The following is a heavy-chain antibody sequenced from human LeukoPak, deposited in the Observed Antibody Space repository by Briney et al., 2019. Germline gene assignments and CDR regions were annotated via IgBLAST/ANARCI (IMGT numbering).Heavy chain of an antibody. V-gene: IGHV4-34*01. CDR1: GGSFSGYY. J-gene: IGHJ4*02. CDR2: INHSGRT. D-gene: IGHD3-10*01. Sequence: ASETLSLTCAVYGGSFSGYYWNWIRQPPGKGLEWIGEINHSGRTKYNPSLKSRVTMSVDTSKNQFSLKLSSVTGADTAVYYCARDRGGEDYWGQGTLVTVSS. CDR3: ARDRGGEDY.